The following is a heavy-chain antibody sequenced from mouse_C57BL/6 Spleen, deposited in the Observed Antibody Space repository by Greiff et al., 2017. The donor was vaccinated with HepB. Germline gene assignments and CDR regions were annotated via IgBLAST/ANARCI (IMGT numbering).Heavy chain of an antibody. Sequence: EVKLLESGGGLVKPGGSLKLSCAASGFTFSDYGMHWVRQAPEKGLEWVAYISSGSSTIYYADTVKGRFTLSRDNAKNTLFLQMTSLRSEDTAMYYCARFDYYGSSFDYWGQGTTLTVSS. CDR3: ARFDYYGSSFDY. V-gene: IGHV5-17*01. CDR1: GFTFSDYG. J-gene: IGHJ2*01. D-gene: IGHD1-1*01. CDR2: ISSGSSTI.